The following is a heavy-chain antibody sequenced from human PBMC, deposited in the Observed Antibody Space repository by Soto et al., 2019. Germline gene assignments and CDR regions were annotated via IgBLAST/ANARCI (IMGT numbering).Heavy chain of an antibody. V-gene: IGHV4-4*02. J-gene: IGHJ3*02. D-gene: IGHD3-22*01. CDR2: IYHSGST. CDR1: GGSISSGNW. CDR3: ARDGADTMMLPRSRAFDI. Sequence: QVQLQESGPGLVKPSGTLSLTCAVSGGSISSGNWWSWVRQPPGKGLEWIGEIYHSGSTNYNPSLKSRVTISVDKSKNQFSLKLSSVTAADTAVYYCARDGADTMMLPRSRAFDIWGQGTMVTVSS.